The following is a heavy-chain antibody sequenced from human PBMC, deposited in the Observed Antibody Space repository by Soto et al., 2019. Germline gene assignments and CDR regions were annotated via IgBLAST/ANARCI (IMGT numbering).Heavy chain of an antibody. J-gene: IGHJ4*02. V-gene: IGHV3-30-3*01. CDR1: GITFSAFA. CDR2: ISYDASAS. D-gene: IGHD1-26*01. CDR3: VRDYNAGSGRFDY. Sequence: QVQLVESGGGVVQPGTSLRLSCAASGITFSAFAMHWVRQVPGKGLEWVARISYDASASSNADSVKGRFTISRDNSRSTLYLQMNSLRTEDTAIYYCVRDYNAGSGRFDYWGQGALVTVSS.